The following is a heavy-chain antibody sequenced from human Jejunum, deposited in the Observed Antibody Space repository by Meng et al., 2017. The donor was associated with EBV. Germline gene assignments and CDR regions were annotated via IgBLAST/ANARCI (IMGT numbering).Heavy chain of an antibody. CDR2: IYWDDDK. Sequence: QITLKESGPALVELXXXXPXTXTLXGFSLTSRPVGVGWIRQPPGEALEWLALIYWDDDKRYSPSLRSRLTVNKDTSKNQVVLTMTNMDPMDTATYYCAHRRDYDGAWNEGCFDYWGQGILVTVSS. J-gene: IGHJ4*02. CDR1: GFSLTSRPVG. V-gene: IGHV2-5*02. D-gene: IGHD3-22*01. CDR3: AHRRDYDGAWNEGCFDY.